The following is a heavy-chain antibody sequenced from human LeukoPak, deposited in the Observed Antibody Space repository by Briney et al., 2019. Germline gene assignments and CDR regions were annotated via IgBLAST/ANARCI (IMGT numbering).Heavy chain of an antibody. CDR2: IYYGGSA. D-gene: IGHD3-9*01. CDR1: GGSISSSTYY. CDR3: ARQWDILTVNNWFDP. J-gene: IGHJ5*02. Sequence: PSETLSLTCTVSGGSISSSTYYWGWIRQPPGKGLEWIGSIYYGGSAYHNPPLKSRVTLSVDTSKNQFFLNLSSVTATDTAVYYCARQWDILTVNNWFDPWGQGTLVTVSS. V-gene: IGHV4-39*01.